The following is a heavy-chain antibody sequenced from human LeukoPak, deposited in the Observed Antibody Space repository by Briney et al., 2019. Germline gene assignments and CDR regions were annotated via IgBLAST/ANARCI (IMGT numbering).Heavy chain of an antibody. CDR1: GFTVSSNY. CDR3: ARGVVGATVGY. Sequence: GGSLRLSCAASGFTVSSNYMSWVRQAPGKGLEWVSVLYSGGITYYADSVKGRFTISRDNSKNTLYLQMNSLRAEDTAVYYCARGVVGATVGYWGQGTLVTVSS. CDR2: LYSGGIT. D-gene: IGHD1-26*01. J-gene: IGHJ4*02. V-gene: IGHV3-53*01.